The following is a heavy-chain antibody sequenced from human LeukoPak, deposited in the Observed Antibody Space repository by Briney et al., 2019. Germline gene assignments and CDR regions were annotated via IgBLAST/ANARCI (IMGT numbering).Heavy chain of an antibody. Sequence: SETLSLTCTVSGESITNYYCSWIRQSPGKGFEWIGYIFYNGATQYNPSLKSRVTISVDTSKNQFSLKLSSVTAADTAVYYCARDYTEQQLPPPGWFDPWGQGTLVTVSS. D-gene: IGHD6-13*01. CDR1: GESITNYY. V-gene: IGHV4-59*01. J-gene: IGHJ5*02. CDR2: IFYNGAT. CDR3: ARDYTEQQLPPPGWFDP.